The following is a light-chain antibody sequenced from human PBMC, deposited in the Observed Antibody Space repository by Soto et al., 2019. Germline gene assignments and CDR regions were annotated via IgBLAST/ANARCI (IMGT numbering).Light chain of an antibody. CDR1: NSGSKS. CDR2: YDS. V-gene: IGLV3-21*04. Sequence: SYELTQPPSVSVAPGKTARITCGGNNSGSKSVHWYQQKPGQAPVLVIYYDSDRPSGIPERFSGSNSGNTATLTISRVEAGDEDDYYCQVWDSSSDHAVFGGGTQLTVL. CDR3: QVWDSSSDHAV. J-gene: IGLJ7*01.